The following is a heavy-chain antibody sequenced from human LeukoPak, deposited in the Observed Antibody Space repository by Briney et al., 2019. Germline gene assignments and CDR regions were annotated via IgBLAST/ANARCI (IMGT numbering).Heavy chain of an antibody. CDR2: ISDSSSYT. V-gene: IGHV3-11*03. J-gene: IGHJ4*02. D-gene: IGHD5-12*01. CDR3: ARRYTGYGILDY. CDR1: GFTFSDYY. Sequence: GGSLRLSCAASGFTFSDYYMSWIRQAPGKGQEWVSYISDSSSYTDYADSVKGRFTISRDNSKNSLYLQMNSLRAEDTAVYYCARRYTGYGILDYWGQGTLVTVSS.